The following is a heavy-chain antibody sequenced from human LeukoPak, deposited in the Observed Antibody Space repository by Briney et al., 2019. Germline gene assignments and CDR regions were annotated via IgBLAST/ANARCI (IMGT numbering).Heavy chain of an antibody. V-gene: IGHV3-53*01. Sequence: GGSLRLSCAASGFTVSSNYMSWVRQAPGKGLEWVSVIYSGGSTYYADSVKGRFTISRDNSKNTLYLRMNSLRAEDTAVYYCARGRQGYALFDYWGQGTLVTVSS. J-gene: IGHJ4*02. CDR3: ARGRQGYALFDY. D-gene: IGHD2-2*01. CDR1: GFTVSSNY. CDR2: IYSGGST.